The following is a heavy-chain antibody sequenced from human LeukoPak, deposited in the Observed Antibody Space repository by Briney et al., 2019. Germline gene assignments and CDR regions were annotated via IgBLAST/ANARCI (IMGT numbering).Heavy chain of an antibody. CDR3: TRLGVVPAYYDY. CDR2: ISGSGGST. CDR1: GFTFSSYG. J-gene: IGHJ4*02. Sequence: GGSLRLSCAASGFTFSSYGMSWVRQAPGKGLEWVSAISGSGGSTYYADSVKGRFTISRDDSKNTAYLQMNSLKTEDTAVYYCTRLGVVPAYYDYWGQGTLVTVSS. D-gene: IGHD2-2*01. V-gene: IGHV3-23*01.